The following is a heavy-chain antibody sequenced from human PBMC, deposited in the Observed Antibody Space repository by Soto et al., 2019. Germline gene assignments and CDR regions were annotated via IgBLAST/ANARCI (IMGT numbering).Heavy chain of an antibody. D-gene: IGHD3-22*01. CDR1: GGSISSGGYY. V-gene: IGHV4-31*03. CDR3: ARGWDYYDSSGHNPNWFDP. Sequence: PSETLSLTCTVSGGSISSGGYYWSWIRQHPGKGLEWIGYIYYSGSTYYNPSLKSRVTISVDTSKNQFSLKLSSVTAADTAVYYCARGWDYYDSSGHNPNWFDPWGQGTLVTVSS. CDR2: IYYSGST. J-gene: IGHJ5*02.